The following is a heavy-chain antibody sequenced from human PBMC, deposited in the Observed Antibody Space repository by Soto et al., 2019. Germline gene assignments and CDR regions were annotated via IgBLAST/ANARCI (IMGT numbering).Heavy chain of an antibody. CDR2: IIPILGIA. CDR3: ARALPPPVY. Sequence: GASVKLSCKASGYTCTSYGMSWLRQTTGQGLEWMGRIIPILGIANYAQKFQGRVTITADKSTSTAYMELRSQRSDDTAVYYCARALPPPVYWGQGTLVTVSS. V-gene: IGHV1-69*04. J-gene: IGHJ4*02. CDR1: GYTCTSYG.